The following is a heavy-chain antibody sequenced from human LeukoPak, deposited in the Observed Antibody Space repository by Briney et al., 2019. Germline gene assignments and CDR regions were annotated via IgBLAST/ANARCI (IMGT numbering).Heavy chain of an antibody. CDR1: GGTFSSYA. CDR2: IIPIFGTA. J-gene: IGHJ4*02. V-gene: IGHV1-69*13. D-gene: IGHD6-13*01. CDR3: ASSIAAAGTVGSFDY. Sequence: ASVTVSCTASGGTFSSYAIRWVRQAPGQGLEWMGGIIPIFGTANYAQKFQGRVTITADESTSTAYMELSSLRSEDTAVYYCASSIAAAGTVGSFDYWGQGTLVTVSS.